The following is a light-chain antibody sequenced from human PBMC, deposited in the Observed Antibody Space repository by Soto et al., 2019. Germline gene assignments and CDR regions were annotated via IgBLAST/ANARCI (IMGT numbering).Light chain of an antibody. V-gene: IGKV3-20*01. CDR1: TNVSSSY. J-gene: IGKJ1*01. CDR2: GAS. Sequence: EIVLTQSPGTLSLSPGESTTLSCRTSTNVSSSYLAWYQQKPGQAPRLLIYGASSRATGIPDRFSGSGSGTDFTLTISRLEPEDFAVYYCQQYGSSPGTFGQGTKVEIK. CDR3: QQYGSSPGT.